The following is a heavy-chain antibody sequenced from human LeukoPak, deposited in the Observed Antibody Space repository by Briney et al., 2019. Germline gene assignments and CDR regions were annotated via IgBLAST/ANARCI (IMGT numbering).Heavy chain of an antibody. CDR1: GGSISSYY. Sequence: PSGTLSLTCTVSGGSISSYYWSWIRQPPGKGLEWIGYIYYSGSTNYNPSLKSRVTISVDTSKNQFSLKLSSVTAADTAVYYCARVGNRYFDWLMAGYYCYYGMDVWGKGTTVTVSS. J-gene: IGHJ6*04. CDR2: IYYSGST. CDR3: ARVGNRYFDWLMAGYYCYYGMDV. V-gene: IGHV4-59*12. D-gene: IGHD3-9*01.